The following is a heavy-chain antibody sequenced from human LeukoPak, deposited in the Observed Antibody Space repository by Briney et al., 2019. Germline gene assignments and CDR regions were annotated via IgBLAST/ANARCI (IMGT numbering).Heavy chain of an antibody. CDR3: ARDLYYYDNRRDAFDI. V-gene: IGHV4-4*07. D-gene: IGHD3-22*01. CDR2: IYTSGST. J-gene: IGHJ3*02. Sequence: SETLSLTCTVSGGSISTYYWSWIRQPAGKGLEWIGRIYTSGSTTYNPSLKSRVTMSVDTSKNQISLNLRSVTAADTAVYYCARDLYYYDNRRDAFDIWGQETMVTVSP. CDR1: GGSISTYY.